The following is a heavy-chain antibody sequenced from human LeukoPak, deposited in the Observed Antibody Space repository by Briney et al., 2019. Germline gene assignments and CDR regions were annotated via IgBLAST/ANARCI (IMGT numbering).Heavy chain of an antibody. CDR1: GVSISDYY. CDR2: IYYSGRT. Sequence: KASETLSLTCTVAGVSISDYYWNWMRQPPGKGLEWIGYIYYSGRTNYNPSLKSRVSISVDTSKNQFSLKLSSVTAADTAVYYCARDFRGSVDAFDIWGQGTMVAVSS. V-gene: IGHV4-59*01. J-gene: IGHJ3*02. CDR3: ARDFRGSVDAFDI.